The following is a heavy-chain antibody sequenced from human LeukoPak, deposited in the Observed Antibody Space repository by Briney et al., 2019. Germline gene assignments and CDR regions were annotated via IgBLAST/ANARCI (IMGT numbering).Heavy chain of an antibody. CDR2: IYYSGST. CDR3: ERDGRVPPEVVPRYFDY. V-gene: IGHV4-39*07. D-gene: IGHD2-2*01. CDR1: GGSISSSSYY. J-gene: IGHJ4*02. Sequence: SETLSLTCTVSGGSISSSSYYWGWIRQPPGKGLEWIGNIYYSGSTYYNPSLKSGVTISVDTSKNQFSLTLSSMTAADTAVYYCERDGRVPPEVVPRYFDYWGQGTLVTVSS.